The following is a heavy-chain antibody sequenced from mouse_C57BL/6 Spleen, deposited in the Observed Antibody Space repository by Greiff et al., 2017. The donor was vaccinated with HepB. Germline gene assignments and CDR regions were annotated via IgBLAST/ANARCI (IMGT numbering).Heavy chain of an antibody. CDR1: GYTFTSYW. Sequence: QVQLQQPGAELVKPGASVKLSCKASGYTFTSYWMQWVKQRPGQGLEWIGEIDPSDSYTNYNQKFKGKATLTVDTSSSTAYMQLSSLTSEDSAVYYCARDANWDFDYWGQGTTLTVSS. J-gene: IGHJ2*01. D-gene: IGHD4-1*01. CDR2: IDPSDSYT. CDR3: ARDANWDFDY. V-gene: IGHV1-50*01.